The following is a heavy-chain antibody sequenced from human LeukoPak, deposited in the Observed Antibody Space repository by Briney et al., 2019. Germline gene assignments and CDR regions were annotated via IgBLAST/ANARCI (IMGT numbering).Heavy chain of an antibody. CDR3: AKLEVMITFGGVTYDY. V-gene: IGHV3-23*01. CDR1: GFTFSSYA. CDR2: ISGSGGST. D-gene: IGHD3-16*01. J-gene: IGHJ4*02. Sequence: TGGSLRLSCAASGFTFSSYAMSWVRQAPGKGLEWVSAISGSGGSTYYADSVKGRFTISRDNSKNTLYLQMNSLRAEDTAVYYCAKLEVMITFGGVTYDYWGQGTLVTVSS.